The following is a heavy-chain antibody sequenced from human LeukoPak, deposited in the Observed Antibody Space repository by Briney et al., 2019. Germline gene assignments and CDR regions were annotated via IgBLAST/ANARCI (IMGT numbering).Heavy chain of an antibody. V-gene: IGHV3-30*18. J-gene: IGHJ6*02. CDR2: ISYDGSNK. Sequence: GGSLRLSCAASGFTFSNYGMHWVRQAPGKGLEWVAVISYDGSNKYYADSVKGRFTISRDNSKNTLYLQMNSLRAEDTAVYYCAKDSQYNWRSSYYYYYGMDVWGQGTTVTVSS. D-gene: IGHD1-1*01. CDR3: AKDSQYNWRSSYYYYYGMDV. CDR1: GFTFSNYG.